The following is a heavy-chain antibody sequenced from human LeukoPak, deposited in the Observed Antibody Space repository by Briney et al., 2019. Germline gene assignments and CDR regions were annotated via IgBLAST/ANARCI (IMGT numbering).Heavy chain of an antibody. Sequence: GGSLRLSCAASGFTFSSDWMHWVRQVPGKGLVWVSRINGGGSNKNYAESVKGRFTISRHNSKNTLYLQMNNLRAEDTAVYYCARTPGYCSGGSCYSDYYYYGMDVWGQGTTVTVSS. D-gene: IGHD2-15*01. CDR2: INGGGSNK. CDR3: ARTPGYCSGGSCYSDYYYYGMDV. CDR1: GFTFSSDW. V-gene: IGHV3-74*01. J-gene: IGHJ6*02.